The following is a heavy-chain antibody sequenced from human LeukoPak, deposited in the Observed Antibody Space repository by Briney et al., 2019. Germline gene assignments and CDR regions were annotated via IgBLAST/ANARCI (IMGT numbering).Heavy chain of an antibody. Sequence: ASVMLSCKASGYTFTGYYMHWVRQAPGQGLEWMAWINPNSGGANYAQKFQGRVTMTRDTSISTAYMELSRLRSDDSAVYYCARDPRYCSGGSCYGYNWFDPWGQGTLVTVSS. D-gene: IGHD2-15*01. CDR3: ARDPRYCSGGSCYGYNWFDP. V-gene: IGHV1-2*02. CDR2: INPNSGGA. CDR1: GYTFTGYY. J-gene: IGHJ5*02.